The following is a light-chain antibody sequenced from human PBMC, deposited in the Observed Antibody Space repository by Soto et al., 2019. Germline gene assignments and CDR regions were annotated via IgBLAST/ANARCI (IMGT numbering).Light chain of an antibody. V-gene: IGKV3-20*01. J-gene: IGKJ3*01. CDR2: GAS. Sequence: EIVLTQSPGTLSLSPGERATLSCRASQSVSRSYLAWYQQKPGQTPTLLFYGASSRATGIPDRFSGSGSGTDFTLTISRLEPEDFAVYYCQQYGSSPLTFGPGTKVDIK. CDR3: QQYGSSPLT. CDR1: QSVSRSY.